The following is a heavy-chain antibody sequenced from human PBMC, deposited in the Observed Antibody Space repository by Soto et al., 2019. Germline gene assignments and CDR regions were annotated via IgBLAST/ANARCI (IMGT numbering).Heavy chain of an antibody. Sequence: GGSLRLSCAASGFTFGSYAVSWVRQAPGKGLEWVSAISGSGGSTYYADSVKGRFTISRDNSKNTLYLQMNSLRAEDTAVYYCAKDIAVAGYDYWGQGTLVTVSS. CDR1: GFTFGSYA. CDR2: ISGSGGST. D-gene: IGHD6-19*01. J-gene: IGHJ4*02. V-gene: IGHV3-23*01. CDR3: AKDIAVAGYDY.